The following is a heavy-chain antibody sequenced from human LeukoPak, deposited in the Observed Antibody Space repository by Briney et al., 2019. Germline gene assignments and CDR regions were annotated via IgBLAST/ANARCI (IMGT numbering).Heavy chain of an antibody. CDR3: ATASFCSGTHCFYYYMDV. J-gene: IGHJ6*03. Sequence: ASVKVSCKVSGYTISEKSMHWVRQAPGTGLEWLGGFDPEDGETIYAQKFQDRITMTDDASTDTAYMELSSLRSEDTAVYFCATASFCSGTHCFYYYMDVWGKGTPVTVSS. V-gene: IGHV1-24*01. CDR2: FDPEDGET. D-gene: IGHD2-15*01. CDR1: GYTISEKS.